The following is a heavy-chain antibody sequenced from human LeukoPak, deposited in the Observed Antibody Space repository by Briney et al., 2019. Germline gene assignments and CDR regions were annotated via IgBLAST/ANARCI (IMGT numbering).Heavy chain of an antibody. CDR1: GGSISSSSYY. V-gene: IGHV4-61*01. CDR2: IYYSGST. CDR3: ARAPYSSGWYRLFDY. Sequence: SETLSLTCTVSGGSISSSSYYWSWIRQPPGKGLEWIGYIYYSGSTNYNPSLKSRVTISVDTSKNQFSLKLSSVTAADTAVYYCARAPYSSGWYRLFDYWGQGTLVTVSS. D-gene: IGHD6-19*01. J-gene: IGHJ4*02.